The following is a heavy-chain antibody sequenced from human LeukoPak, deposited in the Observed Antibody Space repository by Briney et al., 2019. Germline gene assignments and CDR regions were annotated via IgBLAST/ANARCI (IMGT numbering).Heavy chain of an antibody. CDR3: ARDRWSFDY. Sequence: PGGSLRLSCAAPGFTFSSYWMSWVRQAPGKGLEWVANIKQDGSEKYYVDSVKGRFTISRDNAKNSLYLQMNSLRAEDTAVYYCARDRWSFDYWGQGTLVTVSS. J-gene: IGHJ4*02. V-gene: IGHV3-7*01. CDR1: GFTFSSYW. D-gene: IGHD4-23*01. CDR2: IKQDGSEK.